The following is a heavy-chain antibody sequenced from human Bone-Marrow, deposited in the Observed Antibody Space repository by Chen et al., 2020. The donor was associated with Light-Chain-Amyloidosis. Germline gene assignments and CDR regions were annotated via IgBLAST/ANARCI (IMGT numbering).Heavy chain of an antibody. CDR3: AKDISYDDILPGYPADAFDI. D-gene: IGHD3-9*01. Sequence: QIQLQESGPGLVKPWETLSLTCTVSGGSISGYYWNWVRHPAGKGLEWVGRLYASGTTNYNPSLKSRVTVSEDTSKNQFSLTMTSVTAADTAVYYCAKDISYDDILPGYPADAFDIWGQGTMVTVSS. CDR2: LYASGTT. CDR1: GGSISGYY. V-gene: IGHV4-4*07. J-gene: IGHJ3*02.